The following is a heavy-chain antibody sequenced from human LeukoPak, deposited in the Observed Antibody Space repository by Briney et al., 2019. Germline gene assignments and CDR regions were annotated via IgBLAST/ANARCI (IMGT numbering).Heavy chain of an antibody. CDR1: GFTFSSYA. V-gene: IGHV3-23*01. CDR2: ISGSGGST. Sequence: GGSLRLSCAASGFTFSSYAVSWVRQAPGKGLEWVSAISGSGGSTYYADSVKGRFTISRDNSKNTLYPQMNSLRAEDTAVYYCAKGGEWLRHFDYWGQGTLVTVSS. CDR3: AKGGEWLRHFDY. D-gene: IGHD5-12*01. J-gene: IGHJ4*02.